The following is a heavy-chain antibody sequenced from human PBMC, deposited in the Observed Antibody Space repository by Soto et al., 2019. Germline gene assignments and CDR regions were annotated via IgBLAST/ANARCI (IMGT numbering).Heavy chain of an antibody. Sequence: QVQLVESGGGVVQPGRSLRLSCAASGFTFSSYAMHWVHQAPGKGLEWVAVISYDGSNKYYADSVKGRFTISRDNSKNTLYLQMNSLRAEDTAVYYCARDRGIGAWLASRYGMDVWGQGTTVTVSS. CDR1: GFTFSSYA. V-gene: IGHV3-30-3*01. CDR3: ARDRGIGAWLASRYGMDV. D-gene: IGHD6-19*01. J-gene: IGHJ6*02. CDR2: ISYDGSNK.